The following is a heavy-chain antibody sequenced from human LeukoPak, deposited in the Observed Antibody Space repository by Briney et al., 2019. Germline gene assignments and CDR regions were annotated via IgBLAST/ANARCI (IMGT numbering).Heavy chain of an antibody. J-gene: IGHJ4*02. Sequence: RGSLRLSCAASGFTFSSYWMSWVRQAPGKGLEWVANIKQDGSEKYYVDSVKGRFTISRDNTKNSLYLQMNSLRAEDTAVYYCARGGPITIFGVVTHWGQGTLVTVSS. CDR2: IKQDGSEK. D-gene: IGHD3-3*01. CDR1: GFTFSSYW. CDR3: ARGGPITIFGVVTH. V-gene: IGHV3-7*01.